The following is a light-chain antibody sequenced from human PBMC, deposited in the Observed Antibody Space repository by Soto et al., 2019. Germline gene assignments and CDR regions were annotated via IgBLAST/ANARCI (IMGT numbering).Light chain of an antibody. CDR3: QNPGT. V-gene: IGKV1-27*01. CDR1: QGISNY. Sequence: DMQMTQSPSSLSASVGDRVTITCRASQGISNYLAWYQQKPGKVPKLLIYAASTLQSGVPSRFSGSGSGTDFTLPISSLQPEDVATYYCQNPGTFGHGTKVDIK. CDR2: AAS. J-gene: IGKJ1*01.